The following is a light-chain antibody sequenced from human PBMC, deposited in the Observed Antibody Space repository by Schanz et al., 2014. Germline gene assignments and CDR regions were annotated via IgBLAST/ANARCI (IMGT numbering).Light chain of an antibody. J-gene: IGKJ1*01. Sequence: DIVMTQSPDSLAVSLGERATINCKSSQSVLYSSNNKNHLAWYQQKPGQPPKLLIYWASTREFGVPDRFSGRGSGTDFTLTISSLQAEDVAVYYCQQYYSSPPTFGQGTKVEIK. CDR2: WAS. CDR1: QSVLYSSNNKNH. CDR3: QQYYSSPPT. V-gene: IGKV4-1*01.